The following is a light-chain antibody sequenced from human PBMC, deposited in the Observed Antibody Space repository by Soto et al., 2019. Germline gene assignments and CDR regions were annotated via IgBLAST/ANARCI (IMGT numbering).Light chain of an antibody. CDR3: QQRSNWPPVT. Sequence: EIVLTQSPATLSLSPGERATLSCRASQSVSSYLAWYQQKPGQAPRLLIYDASNRATGIPARFSGSGSGTDFTLTISSLEPEDFATYYRQQRSNWPPVTFGGGTKVEIK. J-gene: IGKJ4*01. CDR2: DAS. V-gene: IGKV3-11*01. CDR1: QSVSSY.